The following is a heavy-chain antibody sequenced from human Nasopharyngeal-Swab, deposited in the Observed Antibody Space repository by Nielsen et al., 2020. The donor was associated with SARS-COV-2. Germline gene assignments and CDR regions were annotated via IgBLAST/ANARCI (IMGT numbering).Heavy chain of an antibody. Sequence: GESLKISCAASGFTVSSNYMSWVRQAPGKGLEWVSVIYSGANTYYADSVKGRFTISRDNSKNTLYLQMNSLRADDTAVYYCAKDRSGSYDYWGQGTLVTVSS. CDR3: AKDRSGSYDY. J-gene: IGHJ4*02. D-gene: IGHD1-26*01. CDR1: GFTVSSNY. V-gene: IGHV3-53*01. CDR2: IYSGANT.